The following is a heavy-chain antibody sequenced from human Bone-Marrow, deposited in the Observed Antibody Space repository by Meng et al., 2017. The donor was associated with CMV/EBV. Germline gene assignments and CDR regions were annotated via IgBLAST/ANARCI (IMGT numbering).Heavy chain of an antibody. D-gene: IGHD6-13*01. CDR3: ARERSSTGMD. J-gene: IGHJ4*02. Sequence: GESLKISCAASGFTVSSNYMSWVRQAPGKGLEWVSVIYSGGSTYYADSVKGRFTISRDNSKNTLYLQMNSLRAEDTAVYYCARERSSTGMDWGQGTLVTVSS. CDR1: GFTVSSNY. V-gene: IGHV3-66*02. CDR2: IYSGGST.